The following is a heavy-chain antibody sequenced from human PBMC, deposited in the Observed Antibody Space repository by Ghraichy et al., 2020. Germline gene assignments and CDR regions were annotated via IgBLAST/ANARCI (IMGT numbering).Heavy chain of an antibody. CDR3: ARDVRPLSIGMAFDY. Sequence: GSLRLSCASSGFTFSSYTMSWVRQAPGKGLEWVSAIRNDGDVGGCDVTYYADSVKGRFTISRDNSKNTLYLQMSSLRAEDTAVYYCARDVRPLSIGMAFDYCGQGTLVTVSS. CDR2: IRNDGDVGGCDVT. D-gene: IGHD6-6*01. J-gene: IGHJ4*02. CDR1: GFTFSSYT. V-gene: IGHV3-23*01.